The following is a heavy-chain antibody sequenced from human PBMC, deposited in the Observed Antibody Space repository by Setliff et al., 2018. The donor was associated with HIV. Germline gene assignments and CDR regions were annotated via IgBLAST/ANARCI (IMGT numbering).Heavy chain of an antibody. CDR3: ASAPRQDVELRFDN. Sequence: PSETLSLTCAVSGGSISGGPYYWNWIRQRPGKGLEWIGYIYDSVSTYYNPSLKSRVTISGDTSQNQFSLKLNSVPAADTAIYYCASAPRQDVELRFDNWGQGTVVTVSS. V-gene: IGHV4-31*11. D-gene: IGHD2-8*01. CDR2: IYDSVST. J-gene: IGHJ5*02. CDR1: GGSISGGPYY.